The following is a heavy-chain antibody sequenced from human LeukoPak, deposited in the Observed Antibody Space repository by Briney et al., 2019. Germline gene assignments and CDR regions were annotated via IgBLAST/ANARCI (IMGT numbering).Heavy chain of an antibody. D-gene: IGHD6-19*01. J-gene: IGHJ4*02. CDR1: GFIFSSYW. V-gene: IGHV3-74*01. CDR3: AMGGSGYFTY. Sequence: GGSLRLSCAASGFIFSSYWMHWVRQVPGKGLVWVSRISPDGTTTTYADSVKGRFTISRDNAKNTLFLQMPSLGAEDTTVYYCAMGGSGYFTYWGQGTLVTVSS. CDR2: ISPDGTTT.